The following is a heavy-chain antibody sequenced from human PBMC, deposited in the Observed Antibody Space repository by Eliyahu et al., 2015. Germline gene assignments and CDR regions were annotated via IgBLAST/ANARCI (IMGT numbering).Heavy chain of an antibody. Sequence: EVQLLESGGGLVQPGGSLGLSCAASGFTFSSXXXXWVRQVPGKGLEWVSAISSSGDSTYYADSVKGRFTISRDNSKNTLYLQMNSLRAEDTAVYYCAKAAPRYQLLSYYYGMDVWGQGTTVTVSS. CDR3: AKAAPRYQLLSYYYGMDV. D-gene: IGHD2-2*01. CDR2: ISSSGDST. V-gene: IGHV3-23*01. CDR1: GFTFSSXX. J-gene: IGHJ6*02.